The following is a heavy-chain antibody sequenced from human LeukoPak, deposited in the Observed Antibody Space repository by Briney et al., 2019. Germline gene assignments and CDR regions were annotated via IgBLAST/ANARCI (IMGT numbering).Heavy chain of an antibody. CDR1: GGSISSGGYY. CDR3: ARHTAIGGFDY. Sequence: KASETLSLTCTVSGGSISSGGYYWSWIRQHPGKGLEWIGYIYYSGSTYYNPSLKSRVTISVGTSKNQFSLKLSSVTAADTAVYYCARHTAIGGFDYWGQGTLVTVSS. D-gene: IGHD5-18*01. J-gene: IGHJ4*02. V-gene: IGHV4-31*03. CDR2: IYYSGST.